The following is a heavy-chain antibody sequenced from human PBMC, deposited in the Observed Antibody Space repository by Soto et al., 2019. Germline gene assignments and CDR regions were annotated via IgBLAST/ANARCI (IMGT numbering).Heavy chain of an antibody. CDR2: IIPIIGTA. Sequence: SVKVSCKASGGTFSSYAISWVRQAPGQGLEWMGGIIPIIGTANYAQKFQGRVTITADESTSTAYMELSSLRSEDTAVYYCARDLSSSSSYYYYYGMDVWGQGTTVTVSS. CDR3: ARDLSSSSSYYYYYGMDV. CDR1: GGTFSSYA. J-gene: IGHJ6*02. V-gene: IGHV1-69*13. D-gene: IGHD6-6*01.